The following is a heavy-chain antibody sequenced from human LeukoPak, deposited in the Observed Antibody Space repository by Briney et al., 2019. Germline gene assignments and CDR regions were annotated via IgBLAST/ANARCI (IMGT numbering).Heavy chain of an antibody. V-gene: IGHV3-30-3*01. CDR2: ISYDGSNK. D-gene: IGHD3-10*01. J-gene: IGHJ4*02. Sequence: GRSLRLSCAASGFTFSSYAMHWVRQAPGKGLEWVAVISYDGSNKYYADSVKGRFTISRDNSKNTLYLQMNSLRAEDTAVYYCASVGGYWGQGTLVTVSS. CDR3: ASVGGY. CDR1: GFTFSSYA.